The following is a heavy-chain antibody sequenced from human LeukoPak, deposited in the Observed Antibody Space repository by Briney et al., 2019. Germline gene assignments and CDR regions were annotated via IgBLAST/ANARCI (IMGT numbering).Heavy chain of an antibody. D-gene: IGHD5-24*01. CDR2: INPNSGGT. CDR1: GYTFTDYY. Sequence: ASVKVSCKASGYTFTDYYMHWVRQAPGQGLEWMGWINPNSGGTNYAQKFQGRVTMTRDTSISTAYMEVTSLRSDDTAVYYCAKVGGDGYNYGYFDYWGQGTLVTVSS. V-gene: IGHV1-2*02. CDR3: AKVGGDGYNYGYFDY. J-gene: IGHJ4*02.